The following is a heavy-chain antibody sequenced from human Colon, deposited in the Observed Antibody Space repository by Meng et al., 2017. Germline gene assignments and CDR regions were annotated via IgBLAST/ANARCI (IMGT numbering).Heavy chain of an antibody. CDR2: ITGSGGYT. CDR3: AKEAPGTFDL. Sequence: EVQLVESGGGFVQPGGSLRLSCEACEFTFSSYAMHWVRQAPGKGLEWVSVITGSGGYTHYADSVKGRFTISRDKSKNTLYLQMNSLRAEDTAVYYCAKEAPGTFDLWGQGTLVTVSS. V-gene: IGHV3-23*04. CDR1: EFTFSSYA. J-gene: IGHJ4*01.